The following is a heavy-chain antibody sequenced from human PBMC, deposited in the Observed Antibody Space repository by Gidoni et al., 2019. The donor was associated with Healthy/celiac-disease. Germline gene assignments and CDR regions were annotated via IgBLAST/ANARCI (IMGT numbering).Heavy chain of an antibody. D-gene: IGHD3-22*01. V-gene: IGHV3-74*01. CDR1: GSTFSTYW. CDR3: ARDQNYYDSSGYFFDY. J-gene: IGHJ4*02. CDR2: INSDGSST. Sequence: EVQLVESGGGLVQPGGSLRLSCAATGSTFSTYWMHWVRQAPGKGLVWVSRINSDGSSTSYADSVKGRFTISRDNAKNTLYLQMNSLRAEDTAVYYCARDQNYYDSSGYFFDYWGQGTLVTVSS.